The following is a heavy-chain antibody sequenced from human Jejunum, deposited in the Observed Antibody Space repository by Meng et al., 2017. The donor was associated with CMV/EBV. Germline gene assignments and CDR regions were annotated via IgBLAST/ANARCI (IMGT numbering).Heavy chain of an antibody. J-gene: IGHJ4*02. CDR3: AHFVGGYYPSRPDY. V-gene: IGHV2-5*02. Sequence: KTTLASLVSVSFCGLASFSSGVCVVLIRQPPGKALEWLALIYWDDDKRYSPSLRSRRTITKDTSKNEVVLTMINMDPVDTGTYYCAHFVGGYYPSRPDYWGQGTLVTVSS. CDR2: IYWDDDK. D-gene: IGHD1-26*01. CDR1: GLASFSSGVC.